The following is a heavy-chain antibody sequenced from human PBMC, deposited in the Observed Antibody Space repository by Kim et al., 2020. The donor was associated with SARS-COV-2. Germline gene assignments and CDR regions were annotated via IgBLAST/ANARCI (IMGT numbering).Heavy chain of an antibody. V-gene: IGHV4-39*01. CDR2: IYYSGST. CDR3: ARGYYYDSSGYYSSSFFDI. D-gene: IGHD3-22*01. CDR1: GGSISSSSYY. J-gene: IGHJ3*02. Sequence: SETLSLTCTVSGGSISSSSYYWGWIRQPPGKGLEWIGSIYYSGSTYYNPSLKSRVTISVDTSKNQFSLKLSSVTAADTAVYYCARGYYYDSSGYYSSSFFDIWGQGTMVTVSS.